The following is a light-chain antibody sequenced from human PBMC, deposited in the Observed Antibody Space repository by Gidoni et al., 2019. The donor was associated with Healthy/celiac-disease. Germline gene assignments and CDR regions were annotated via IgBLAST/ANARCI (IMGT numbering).Light chain of an antibody. CDR2: DAS. CDR3: QQYDNLPLT. V-gene: IGKV1-33*01. CDR1: QDISNY. Sequence: DIQMTQSPSSLSASVGDRVTITCQASQDISNYLNWHQQKPGKDPKLLIYDASNLETGVPSRFSGSGSGTDFTFTISSLQPEDIATYYCQQYDNLPLTFGGGTKVEIK. J-gene: IGKJ4*01.